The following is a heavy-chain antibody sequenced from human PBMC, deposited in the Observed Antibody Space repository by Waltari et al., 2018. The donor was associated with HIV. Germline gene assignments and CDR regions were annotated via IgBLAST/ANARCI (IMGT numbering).Heavy chain of an antibody. CDR2: INPNRGGT. V-gene: IGHV1-2*02. D-gene: IGHD3-3*01. Sequence: QVQLVQSGAEVKKPGASVKVSCKASGYTFTGYYMHWVRQAPGQGLEWMGWINPNRGGTNYAQKFQGRVTMTRDTSISTAYMELSRLRSDDTAVYYCARTLEWSFQGYYYGMDVWGQGTTVTVSS. CDR3: ARTLEWSFQGYYYGMDV. CDR1: GYTFTGYY. J-gene: IGHJ6*02.